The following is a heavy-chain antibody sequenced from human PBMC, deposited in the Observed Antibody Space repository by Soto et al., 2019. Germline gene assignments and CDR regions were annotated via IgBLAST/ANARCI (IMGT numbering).Heavy chain of an antibody. V-gene: IGHV5-51*01. J-gene: IGHJ3*02. D-gene: IGHD3-22*01. CDR3: ARLKDDNSGYYNGAFDI. Sequence: EVQLVQSGAEVKKPGESLKISCKGSGYSFATYWIGWVRQMPGKGLEWMGIIYPGDSDTRYSPSFQGQVTISADRSISTAYLQWSSLKASDTAMYYCARLKDDNSGYYNGAFDIWGQGTMVTVSP. CDR1: GYSFATYW. CDR2: IYPGDSDT.